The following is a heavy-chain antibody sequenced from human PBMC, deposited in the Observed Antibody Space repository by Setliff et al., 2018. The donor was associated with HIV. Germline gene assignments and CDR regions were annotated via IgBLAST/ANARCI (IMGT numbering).Heavy chain of an antibody. V-gene: IGHV1-18*01. Sequence: ASVKVSCKPSGYTFTTYGLSWVRQAPGQGLEWMGWISTYSDETSSSQNLQGRVTMTTDTSTSTAYVELRSLRSDDTAMYYCGRDRGWDRRYFEYWGQGSLVTVSS. CDR1: GYTFTTYG. J-gene: IGHJ4*02. CDR2: ISTYSDET. D-gene: IGHD1-26*01. CDR3: GRDRGWDRRYFEY.